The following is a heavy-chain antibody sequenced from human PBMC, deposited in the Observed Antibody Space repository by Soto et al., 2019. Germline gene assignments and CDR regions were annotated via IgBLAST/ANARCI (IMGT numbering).Heavy chain of an antibody. J-gene: IGHJ4*02. CDR2: IGRVSTYI. Sequence: VGSLRPSCVASGSPFSSFSLNWIRQAPGKGLEWVSSIGRVSTYIYYADSVRGRFTVSRDNAKNSVYLQMNGLTAEDSGIYYCARVTAGSGSYQIDLWGQGTLVTVSS. V-gene: IGHV3-21*01. CDR3: ARVTAGSGSYQIDL. CDR1: GSPFSSFS. D-gene: IGHD3-10*01.